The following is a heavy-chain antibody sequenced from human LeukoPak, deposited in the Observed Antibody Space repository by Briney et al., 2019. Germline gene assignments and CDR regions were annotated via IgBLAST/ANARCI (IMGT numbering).Heavy chain of an antibody. CDR2: ITYSSSYT. J-gene: IGHJ4*02. CDR1: GFTFSSYG. Sequence: GGSLRLSCAASGFTFSSYGMHWVRQAPGKGLEWVSYITYSSSYTKYADSVKGRFTISRDNAKNSLYLQMNSLRAEDTAVYYCARVIGYCSGGSCYFDYWGQGSLVTVSS. D-gene: IGHD2-15*01. V-gene: IGHV3-21*05. CDR3: ARVIGYCSGGSCYFDY.